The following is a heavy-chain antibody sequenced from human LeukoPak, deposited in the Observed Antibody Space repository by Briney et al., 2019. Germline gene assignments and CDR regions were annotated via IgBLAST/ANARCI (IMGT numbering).Heavy chain of an antibody. D-gene: IGHD5-18*01. CDR3: ARVVGYLNWFDP. CDR1: GGSISSSSYY. CDR2: IYYSGST. J-gene: IGHJ5*02. V-gene: IGHV4-39*07. Sequence: PSGTLSLTCTVSGGSISSSSYYWGWIRQPPGKGLEWIGSIYYSGSTYYNPSLKSRVTISVDTSKNQFSLKLSSVTAADTAVYYCARVVGYLNWFDPWGQGTLVTVSS.